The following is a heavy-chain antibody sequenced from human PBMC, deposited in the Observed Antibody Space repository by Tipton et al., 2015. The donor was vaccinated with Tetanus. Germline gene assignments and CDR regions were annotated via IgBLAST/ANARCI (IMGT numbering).Heavy chain of an antibody. J-gene: IGHJ6*02. CDR2: INHSGST. D-gene: IGHD2-15*01. CDR3: ASLASLVVAATPGNYYYGMDV. V-gene: IGHV4-34*01. Sequence: TLSLTCAVYGGSFSGYYWSWIRQPPGKGLEWIGEINHSGSTNYNPSLKSRVTISVDTSKNQFSLKLSSVTAADTAVYYCASLASLVVAATPGNYYYGMDVWGQGTTVTVSS. CDR1: GGSFSGYY.